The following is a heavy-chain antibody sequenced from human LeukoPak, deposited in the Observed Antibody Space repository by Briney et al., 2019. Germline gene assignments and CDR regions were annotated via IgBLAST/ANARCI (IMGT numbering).Heavy chain of an antibody. J-gene: IGHJ2*01. CDR2: ISSSSSYI. V-gene: IGHV3-21*01. Sequence: GGSLRLSCAASGFTFSSYSMNWVRQAPGKGLEWVSSISSSSSYIYYADSVKGRFTISRDNAKNSLYLQMNSLRAGDTAVYYCARVQGLDFRWYFDLWGRGTLVTVSS. CDR1: GFTFSSYS. CDR3: ARVQGLDFRWYFDL.